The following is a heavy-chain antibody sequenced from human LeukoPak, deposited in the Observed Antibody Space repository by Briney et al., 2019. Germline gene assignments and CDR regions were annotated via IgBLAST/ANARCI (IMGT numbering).Heavy chain of an antibody. CDR2: ITGSGGST. J-gene: IGHJ4*02. Sequence: GGSLRLSCVASGFNFEFHGMSWVRQAPGKGLEWVSAITGSGGSTYYADSVKGRFTISRDNSKNTLYLQMNSLRAEDTAVYYCAKGSSRITMIVDCHYWGQGTLVTVSS. CDR3: AKGSSRITMIVDCHY. V-gene: IGHV3-23*01. CDR1: GFNFEFHG. D-gene: IGHD3-22*01.